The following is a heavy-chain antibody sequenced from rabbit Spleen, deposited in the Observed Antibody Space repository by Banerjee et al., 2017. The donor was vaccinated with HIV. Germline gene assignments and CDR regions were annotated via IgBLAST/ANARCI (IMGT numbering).Heavy chain of an antibody. J-gene: IGHJ4*01. D-gene: IGHD2-1*01. CDR2: IYAGNSAST. V-gene: IGHV1S40*01. CDR3: ARDPYSYDDYGDYPFNL. CDR1: GFSFSSSYY. Sequence: QSLEESGGDLVKPGASLTLTCTASGFSFSSSYYMCWVRQAPGKGLEWIACIYAGNSASTAYASWAKGRVTISKTSSTTVTLQMTSLTAADTATYFCARDPYSYDDYGDYPFNLWGPGTLVT.